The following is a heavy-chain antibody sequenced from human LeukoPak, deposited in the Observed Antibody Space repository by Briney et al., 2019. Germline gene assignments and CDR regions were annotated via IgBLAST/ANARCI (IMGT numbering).Heavy chain of an antibody. Sequence: ASVKVSCKASGYTFTSYGISWVRQAPGQGLEWMGWINAYNGNTNYAQKLQGRVTMTTDTSTSTAYMELRSLRSDDTAVYYCARGLDITIFGVVIWVPPDSEYGMDVWGQGTTVTVSS. D-gene: IGHD3-3*01. CDR3: ARGLDITIFGVVIWVPPDSEYGMDV. CDR1: GYTFTSYG. J-gene: IGHJ6*02. CDR2: INAYNGNT. V-gene: IGHV1-18*01.